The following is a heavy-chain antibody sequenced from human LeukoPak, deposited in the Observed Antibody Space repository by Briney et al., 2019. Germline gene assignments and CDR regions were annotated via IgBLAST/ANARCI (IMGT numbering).Heavy chain of an antibody. Sequence: GGSLRLSCAASGFTFSSGLTFSTYGMYMRYDGSHKDYADSVKGRFTISRDNAKNSLYLQMNSLRAEDTAVYYCARDSEGVRAFDIWGQGTMVTVSS. D-gene: IGHD3-10*01. V-gene: IGHV3-30*02. J-gene: IGHJ3*02. CDR2: MRYDGSHK. CDR3: ARDSEGVRAFDI. CDR1: GFTFSS.